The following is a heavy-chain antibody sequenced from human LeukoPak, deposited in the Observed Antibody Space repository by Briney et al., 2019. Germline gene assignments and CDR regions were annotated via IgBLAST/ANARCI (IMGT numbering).Heavy chain of an antibody. CDR1: GFTFSSYG. CDR3: AKLWLWGSDAFDI. V-gene: IGHV3-30*18. CDR2: ISYDGSNK. D-gene: IGHD5-18*01. Sequence: PGGSLRLSCAASGFTFSSYGMHWVRQAPGKGLEWVAVISYDGSNKYYADSVKGRFTISRDNSKNTLYLQMNSLRAEDTAVYYCAKLWLWGSDAFDIWGRGTMVTVSS. J-gene: IGHJ3*02.